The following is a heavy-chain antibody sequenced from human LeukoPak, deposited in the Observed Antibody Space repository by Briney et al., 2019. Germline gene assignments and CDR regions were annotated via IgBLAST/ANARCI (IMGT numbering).Heavy chain of an antibody. CDR1: GXSITRSY. V-gene: IGHV4-59*01. CDR3: VRPIRGYSFDYYDD. CDR2: IYYSGST. D-gene: IGHD5-18*01. J-gene: IGHJ4*02. Sequence: PSETLSLTCTVSGXSITRSYWSWLRQPPGKGLEWIGCIYYSGSTNYNPSLKSRVTMSVDTSKNQFSLKLTSVTAADTGVYYCVRPIRGYSFDYYDDWGQGILVTVSS.